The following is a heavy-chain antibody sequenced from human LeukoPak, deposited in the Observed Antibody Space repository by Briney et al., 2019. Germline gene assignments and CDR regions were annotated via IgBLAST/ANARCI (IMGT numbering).Heavy chain of an antibody. D-gene: IGHD3-22*01. J-gene: IGHJ4*02. CDR1: GGSISSYY. Sequence: PSETLSLTCTVSGGSISSYYWSWIRQPAGKGLEWIGRIYTSGSTNYNPSLKSRVTISVDTSKNKFSLKLSSVTAADTAVYYCARDHHNTYYYDSSGYYDYWGQGTLVTVSS. V-gene: IGHV4-4*07. CDR2: IYTSGST. CDR3: ARDHHNTYYYDSSGYYDY.